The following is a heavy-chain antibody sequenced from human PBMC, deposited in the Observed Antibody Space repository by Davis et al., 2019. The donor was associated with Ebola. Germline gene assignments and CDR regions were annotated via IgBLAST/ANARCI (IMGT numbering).Heavy chain of an antibody. V-gene: IGHV1-69*13. CDR2: IIPIFGTA. CDR3: AREIGYCSSTSCYQGWFDP. J-gene: IGHJ5*02. D-gene: IGHD2-2*01. CDR1: GYIFTSYG. Sequence: SVKVSCKASGYIFTSYGISWVRQAPGQGLEWMGGIIPIFGTANYAQKFQGRVTITADESTSTAYMELSSLRSEDTAVYYCAREIGYCSSTSCYQGWFDPWGQGTLVTVSS.